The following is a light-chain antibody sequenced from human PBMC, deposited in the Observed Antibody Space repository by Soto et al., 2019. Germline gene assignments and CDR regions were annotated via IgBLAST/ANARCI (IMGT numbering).Light chain of an antibody. CDR2: EVN. Sequence: QSALTQPPSASGSPGQSVAISCTGTSSDVGGYNYVSWYQQHPGKAPKLMIYEVNKRPSGVPDRFSGSKSGNTASLTISGLQAEDEADYYCSSYTISGTLVFGGGTKLTVL. CDR1: SSDVGGYNY. CDR3: SSYTISGTLV. V-gene: IGLV2-8*01. J-gene: IGLJ2*01.